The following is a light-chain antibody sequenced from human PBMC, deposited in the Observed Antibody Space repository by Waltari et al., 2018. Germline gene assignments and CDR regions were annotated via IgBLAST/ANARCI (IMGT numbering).Light chain of an antibody. CDR3: QVWDSSSDLGI. V-gene: IGLV3-21*02. J-gene: IGLJ2*01. CDR2: ADR. Sequence: SYVLTQPPSVSVAPEQTASITCGGNNIGSRSVHWYQQKPGQAPVLVVYADRDRPSGIPERFSGSNSGNTATLTISRVEAGDEADYYCQVWDSSSDLGIFGGGTKLTVL. CDR1: NIGSRS.